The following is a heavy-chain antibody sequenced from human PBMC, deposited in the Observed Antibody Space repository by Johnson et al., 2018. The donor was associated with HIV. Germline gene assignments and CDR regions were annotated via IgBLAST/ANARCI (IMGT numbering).Heavy chain of an antibody. CDR1: GFTFSSYA. CDR3: AKCIWGSSLIDAFDF. V-gene: IGHV3-74*02. J-gene: IGHJ3*01. CDR2: INSDGSST. D-gene: IGHD6-13*01. Sequence: VQLVESGGGVVQPGRSLRLSCAASGFTFSSYAMHWVRQAPGKGLVWVSRINSDGSSTNYADSVKGRFTISRDNAKNTLYLQMNSLRAEDTAVYYCAKCIWGSSLIDAFDFWGQGTVVTVSS.